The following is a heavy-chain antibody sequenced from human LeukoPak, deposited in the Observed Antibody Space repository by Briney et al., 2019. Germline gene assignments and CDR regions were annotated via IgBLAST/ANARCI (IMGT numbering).Heavy chain of an antibody. Sequence: SQTLSLTCAVSGDSVSSNSAAWNWIRQSPSRALKCLERTYYRSKWYNDYAVSVKSRITINPDTSKNQFSLQLNSVTPEDTAVYYCARGVESSSSCFDYWGQGTLVTVSS. J-gene: IGHJ4*02. CDR3: ARGVESSSSCFDY. CDR2: TYYRSKWYN. D-gene: IGHD6-13*01. CDR1: GDSVSSNSAA. V-gene: IGHV6-1*01.